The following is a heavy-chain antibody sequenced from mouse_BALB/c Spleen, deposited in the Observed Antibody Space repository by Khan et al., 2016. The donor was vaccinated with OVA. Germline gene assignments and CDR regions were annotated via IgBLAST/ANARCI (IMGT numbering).Heavy chain of an antibody. D-gene: IGHD2-2*01. CDR2: ILPGSGIT. CDR3: TRGGYGGFAY. Sequence: VQLQESGAELMKPGASVKMSCKATGYTFSSYLIEWIKQRPGHGLEWIGEILPGSGITNYNEKFKGKVTFTADTSSNTAYMQLSSLTSEDSAVYYCTRGGYGGFAYWEQWTLVTVSA. V-gene: IGHV1-9*01. CDR1: GYTFSSYL. J-gene: IGHJ3*01.